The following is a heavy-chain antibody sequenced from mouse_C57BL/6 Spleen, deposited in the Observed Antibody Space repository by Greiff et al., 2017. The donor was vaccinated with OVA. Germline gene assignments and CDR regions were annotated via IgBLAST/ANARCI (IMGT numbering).Heavy chain of an antibody. Sequence: VQLQQPGAELVKPGASVKMSCKASGYTFTSYWITWVKQRPGQGLEWIGDIYPGSGSTNYNEKFKSKATLTVDTSSSTAYMQLSSLTSEDSAVKYYASGVFYCYSSSYDAMDYWGQGTSVTVSS. CDR2: IYPGSGST. D-gene: IGHD1-1*01. J-gene: IGHJ4*01. CDR1: GYTFTSYW. CDR3: ASGVFYCYSSSYDAMDY. V-gene: IGHV1-55*01.